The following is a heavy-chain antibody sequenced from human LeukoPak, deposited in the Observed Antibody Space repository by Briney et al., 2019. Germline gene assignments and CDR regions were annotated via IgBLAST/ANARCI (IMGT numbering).Heavy chain of an antibody. CDR2: IFHTGTT. V-gene: IGHV4-4*02. D-gene: IGHD3-10*01. Sequence: SETLSLTCAVSGGSISSSNWWSWVRQPPGKGLEWIGRIFHTGTTDYKTSLKGRVTISVDKSKNQFSLKLTSVTAADTAVYYCSGSYPNFDYWGQGTLVTVSS. CDR3: SGSYPNFDY. J-gene: IGHJ4*02. CDR1: GGSISSSNW.